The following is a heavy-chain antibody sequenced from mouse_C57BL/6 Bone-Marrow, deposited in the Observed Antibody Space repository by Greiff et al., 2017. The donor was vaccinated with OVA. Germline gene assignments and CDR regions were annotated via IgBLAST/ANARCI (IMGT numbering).Heavy chain of an antibody. CDR1: GFNIKDDY. V-gene: IGHV14-4*01. CDR2: IDPENGDT. J-gene: IGHJ2*01. CDR3: TRGVTTVFDY. Sequence: VQLQQSGAELVRPGASVKLSCTASGFNIKDDYMHWVKQRPEQGLEWIGWIDPENGDTEYASKFQGKATITADPSSNTAYLQLSSLTSEDTAVYYGTRGVTTVFDYWGQGTTLTVSS. D-gene: IGHD2-5*01.